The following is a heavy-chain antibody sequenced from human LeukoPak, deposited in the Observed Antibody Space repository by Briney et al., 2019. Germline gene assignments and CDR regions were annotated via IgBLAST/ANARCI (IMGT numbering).Heavy chain of an antibody. CDR2: IYYSGST. V-gene: IGHV4-59*01. CDR1: GGSISSYY. J-gene: IGHJ4*02. CDR3: ARDSRGEYFDY. D-gene: IGHD3-10*01. Sequence: PSETLSLTCTVSGGSISSYYWSWIRQPPGKGLEWIGYIYYSGSTNYNPSLKSRVTISVDTSKNQFSLKLSSVTAADTAVYYCARDSRGEYFDYWGQGTLVTVSS.